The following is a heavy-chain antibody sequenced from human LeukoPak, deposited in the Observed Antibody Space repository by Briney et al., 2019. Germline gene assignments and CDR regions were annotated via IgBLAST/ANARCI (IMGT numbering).Heavy chain of an antibody. CDR3: AKDRIVVVPAAIPFDY. CDR1: GFTFSSYA. V-gene: IGHV3-23*01. J-gene: IGHJ4*02. Sequence: GGSLRLSCAASGFTFSSYAMSWVRQAPGKGLEWVSAISGSGGSTYYADSVKGRFTISRDNSKNTLYLHMNSLRAEDTAVYYCAKDRIVVVPAAIPFDYWGQGTLVTVSS. D-gene: IGHD2-2*02. CDR2: ISGSGGST.